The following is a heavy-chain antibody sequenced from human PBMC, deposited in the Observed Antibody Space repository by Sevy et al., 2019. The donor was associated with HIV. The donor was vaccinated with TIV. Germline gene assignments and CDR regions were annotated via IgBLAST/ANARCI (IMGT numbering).Heavy chain of an antibody. Sequence: SETLSLTCTVSGGSISSYYWSWIRQPAGKGLEWIGRIYTSGSTNYNPSLKSRVTMSVDTSKNQFSLKLSSVTAADTAVYYCARGGRYCGGDCYSGIDYWGQETLVTVSS. D-gene: IGHD2-21*02. CDR1: GGSISSYY. CDR3: ARGGRYCGGDCYSGIDY. CDR2: IYTSGST. J-gene: IGHJ4*02. V-gene: IGHV4-4*07.